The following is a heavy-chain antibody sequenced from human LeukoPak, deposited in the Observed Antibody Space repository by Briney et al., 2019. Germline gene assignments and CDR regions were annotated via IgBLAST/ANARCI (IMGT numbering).Heavy chain of an antibody. V-gene: IGHV3-15*01. CDR1: GFTFTNAW. J-gene: IGHJ4*02. CDR2: IKSKTYGGTT. Sequence: GGSLRLSCAASGFTFTNAWMSWVRQAPGKGLEWVGRIKSKTYGGTTDYAAPVKGRFTVSRDDSKNTLYLQMNSLRAEDTAVYYCAKDWGFHYASGSYCDYWGQGTLVTVSS. CDR3: AKDWGFHYASGSYCDY. D-gene: IGHD3-10*01.